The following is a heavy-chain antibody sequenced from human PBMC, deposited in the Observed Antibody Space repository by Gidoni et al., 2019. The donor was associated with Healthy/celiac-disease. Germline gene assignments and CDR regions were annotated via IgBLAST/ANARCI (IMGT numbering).Heavy chain of an antibody. CDR3: AREAGGDGYNMSWDY. D-gene: IGHD3-16*01. Sequence: QVQLVQSGAEVKKPGASVKVSCKASGYTFTSYYMHWVRQAPGQGLEWMGIINPSGGSTSYAQKFQGRVTMTRDTSTSTVYMELSSLRSEDTAVYYCAREAGGDGYNMSWDYWGQGTLVTVSS. CDR1: GYTFTSYY. CDR2: INPSGGST. V-gene: IGHV1-46*01. J-gene: IGHJ4*02.